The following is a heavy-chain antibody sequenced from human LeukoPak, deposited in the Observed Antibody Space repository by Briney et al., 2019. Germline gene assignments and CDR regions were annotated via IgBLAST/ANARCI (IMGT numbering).Heavy chain of an antibody. V-gene: IGHV1-2*02. J-gene: IGHJ4*02. D-gene: IGHD5-24*01. CDR1: GYTFTAYA. CDR3: ARDRYGDGFAHFDY. CDR2: ITPSDGA. Sequence: ASVKVSSKSSGYTFTAYAVHWVRQAPGQGLEWMGWITPSDGANYAQKFQGRVTMTRDTSMSTAYMDLNRLTSDDTAVYFCARDRYGDGFAHFDYWGQGTLVTVSS.